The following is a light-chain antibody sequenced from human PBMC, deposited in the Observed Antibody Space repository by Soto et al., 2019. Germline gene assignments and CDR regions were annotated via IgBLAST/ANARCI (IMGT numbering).Light chain of an antibody. CDR1: QSVSRY. J-gene: IGKJ5*01. CDR2: GAS. Sequence: EIVLTQSPATLSLSPGERATLSCRASQSVSRYLAWYQQKPGQAPRLLIYGASNRATGIPDRFSGSGSGTDFTLTISSLEPEDFAVYYCQQRSDWPPITFGQGTRLEIK. V-gene: IGKV3-11*01. CDR3: QQRSDWPPIT.